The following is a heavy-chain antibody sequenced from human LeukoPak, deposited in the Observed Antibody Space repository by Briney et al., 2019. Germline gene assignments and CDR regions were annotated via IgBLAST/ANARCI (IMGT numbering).Heavy chain of an antibody. CDR3: QAEYSRSSLDY. CDR1: GFTFSSFW. CDR2: ISGDGTNT. V-gene: IGHV3-74*01. D-gene: IGHD6-13*01. J-gene: IGHJ4*02. Sequence: GGSLRLSCGASGFTFSSFWMHWVRQAPGKGLVWVSRISGDGTNTSYADSVKGRFTISRDNAKNTVYLQMNSLRVEDTAVYYCQAEYSRSSLDYWGQGTMVTVSS.